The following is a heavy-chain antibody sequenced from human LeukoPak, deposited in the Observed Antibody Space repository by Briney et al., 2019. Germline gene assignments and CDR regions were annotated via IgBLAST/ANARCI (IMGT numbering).Heavy chain of an antibody. J-gene: IGHJ4*02. V-gene: IGHV1-18*01. CDR2: ISGYNGNT. CDR3: ARDLDWVMDY. D-gene: IGHD3-9*01. Sequence: GASVKVSCKASGYTFTTYGISWVRQAPGQGLEWMGWISGYNGNTNYAQNLQGRVTMTTDTSTSTAYMELTSLRSDDTAVYYCARDLDWVMDYWGQGTLVTVSS. CDR1: GYTFTTYG.